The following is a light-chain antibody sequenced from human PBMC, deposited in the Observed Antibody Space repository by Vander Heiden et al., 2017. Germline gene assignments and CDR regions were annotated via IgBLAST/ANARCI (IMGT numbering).Light chain of an antibody. J-gene: IGLJ2*01. CDR3: TAYAGSNNLI. Sequence: QSALTHPPSASGSPGQPVTISCTGTSSDVGGYSYVSWYQHPPCKTPKPLIYEVSERPSGVPDGFSGSKSGNTASLTVSGLQAEDEADYYCTAYAGSNNLIFGGGTKLTVL. V-gene: IGLV2-8*01. CDR2: EVS. CDR1: SSDVGGYSY.